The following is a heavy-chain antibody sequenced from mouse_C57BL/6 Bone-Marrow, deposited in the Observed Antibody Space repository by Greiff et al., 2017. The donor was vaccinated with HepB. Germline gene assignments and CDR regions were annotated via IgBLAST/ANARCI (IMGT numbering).Heavy chain of an antibody. V-gene: IGHV1-4*01. D-gene: IGHD2-2*01. J-gene: IGHJ4*01. CDR3: ARCFWGYDP. CDR1: GYTFTSYT. Sequence: VKVVESGAELARPGASVKMSCKASGYTFTSYTMHWVKQRPGQGLEWIGYINPSSGYTKYNQKFKDKATLTADKSSSTAYMQLSSLTSEDSAVYYCARCFWGYDPWGQGTSVTVSS. CDR2: INPSSGYT.